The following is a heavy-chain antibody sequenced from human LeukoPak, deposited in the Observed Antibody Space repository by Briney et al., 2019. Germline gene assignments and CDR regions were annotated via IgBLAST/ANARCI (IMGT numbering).Heavy chain of an antibody. D-gene: IGHD3-10*01. CDR3: ARHFYGSGTYYHFDY. Sequence: SVKVSCKASGGTFSSYAISWVRQAPGQGLEWMGGIIPIFGTANYAQKFQGRVTITADESTSTAYMELRSLRSDDTAVYYCARHFYGSGTYYHFDYWGQGTLVTVSS. J-gene: IGHJ4*02. V-gene: IGHV1-69*13. CDR2: IIPIFGTA. CDR1: GGTFSSYA.